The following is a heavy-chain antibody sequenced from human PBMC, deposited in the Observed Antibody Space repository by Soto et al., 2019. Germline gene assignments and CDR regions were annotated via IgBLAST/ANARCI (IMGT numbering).Heavy chain of an antibody. J-gene: IGHJ4*02. CDR1: GFTFSSYA. V-gene: IGHV3-23*01. CDR3: AKLDIVVVVAATPVDY. Sequence: HPGGSLRLSCAASGFTFSSYAMSWVRQAPGKGLEWVSAISGSGGSTYYADSVKGRFTISRDNSKNTLYLQMNSLRAEDTAVYYCAKLDIVVVVAATPVDYWGQGTLVTVSS. CDR2: ISGSGGST. D-gene: IGHD2-15*01.